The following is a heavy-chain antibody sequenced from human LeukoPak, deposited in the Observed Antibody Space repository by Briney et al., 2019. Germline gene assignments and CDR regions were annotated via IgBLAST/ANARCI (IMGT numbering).Heavy chain of an antibody. CDR1: GYTFTSYG. CDR2: ISAYNGNT. J-gene: IGHJ3*02. CDR3: GRDRVGNVAHAFDI. Sequence: GASVKVSCKASGYTFTSYGISWVRQAPGQRLEGMGWISAYNGNTNYAQKLQGRVTMTTDTSTSTAYMELRTLRSDDTAVYCCGRDRVGNVAHAFDIWGQGTMVTVSS. D-gene: IGHD2-15*01. V-gene: IGHV1-18*01.